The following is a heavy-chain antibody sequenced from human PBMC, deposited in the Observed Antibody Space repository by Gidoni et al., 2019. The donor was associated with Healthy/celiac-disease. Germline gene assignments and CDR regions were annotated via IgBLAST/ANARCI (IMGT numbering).Heavy chain of an antibody. CDR1: GFPFSSYA. CDR2: IRCSGGST. V-gene: IGHV3-23*01. CDR3: AKKVQWFDPSDY. J-gene: IGHJ4*02. D-gene: IGHD3-10*01. Sequence: EVQLWGSGGGLVQTGGSMRLSCAASGFPFSSYAMRWVRPAPGKGLALGSAIRCSGGSTHYADSVKGRFTISRDNSKNTLYLQMNSLRAEDTAVYYCAKKVQWFDPSDYWGQGTLVTVSS.